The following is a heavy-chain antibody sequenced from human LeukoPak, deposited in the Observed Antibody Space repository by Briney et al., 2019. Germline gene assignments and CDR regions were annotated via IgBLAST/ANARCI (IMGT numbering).Heavy chain of an antibody. V-gene: IGHV3-30*02. D-gene: IGHD2-2*01. J-gene: IGHJ4*02. CDR1: GFTFSSYG. CDR2: IRYDGSDK. CDR3: ASLGYCSSTSCYVTDY. Sequence: PGGSLGLSCAASGFTFSSYGMHWVRQAPGKGLEWVAFIRYDGSDKYYADSVKGRFTISRDNSKNTLYLQMNSLRAEDTAVYYCASLGYCSSTSCYVTDYWGQGTLVTVSS.